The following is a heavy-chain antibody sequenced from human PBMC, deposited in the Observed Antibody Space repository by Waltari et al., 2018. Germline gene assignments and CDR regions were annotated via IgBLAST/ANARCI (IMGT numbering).Heavy chain of an antibody. CDR2: IRSKANSYAT. Sequence: EVQLVESGGGLVKPGGSLTLPCAASGFTFSGSAMHGVRQASGKGLEWVGRIRSKANSYATAYAASVKGRFTISRDDSKNTAYLQMNSLKTEDTAVYYCTRQGDYWGQGTLVTVSS. CDR1: GFTFSGSA. V-gene: IGHV3-73*01. CDR3: TRQGDY. J-gene: IGHJ4*02.